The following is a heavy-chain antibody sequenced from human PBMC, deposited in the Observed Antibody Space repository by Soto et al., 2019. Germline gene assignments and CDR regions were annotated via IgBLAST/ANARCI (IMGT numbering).Heavy chain of an antibody. CDR2: IYYSVST. CDR1: GGSISSGGYY. D-gene: IGHD1-20*01. J-gene: IGHJ4*02. CDR3: ARANNWNYFDY. Sequence: QVQLQESGPGLVKPSQTLSLTCTVSGGSISSGGYYWSWIRQHPGKGLEWIGYIYYSVSTHYNPSLKSRVTISVDTSKNQCALKLSSVTAADTAVYYCARANNWNYFDYWGQGTLVTVSS. V-gene: IGHV4-31*03.